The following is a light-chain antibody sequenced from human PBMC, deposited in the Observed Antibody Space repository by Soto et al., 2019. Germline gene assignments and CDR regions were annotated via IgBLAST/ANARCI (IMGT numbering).Light chain of an antibody. J-gene: IGKJ1*01. CDR2: KAS. CDR3: QQYNSFTWT. Sequence: IQMTQSPSTLSGSVGDRVTITCRASQTISSWLAWYQQKPGKAPKLLIYKASTLKSGVPSRFSGTASGTEFTLTISSLQPDDFATYYCQQYNSFTWTFGQGTKVDIK. V-gene: IGKV1-5*03. CDR1: QTISSW.